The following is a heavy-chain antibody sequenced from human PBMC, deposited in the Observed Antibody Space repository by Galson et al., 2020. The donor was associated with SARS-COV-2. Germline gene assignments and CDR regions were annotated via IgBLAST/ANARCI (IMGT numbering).Heavy chain of an antibody. CDR2: IYYSGST. J-gene: IGHJ5*02. D-gene: IGHD4-17*01. CDR1: GGSISSSSYY. Sequence: SETLSLTCTVSGGSISSSSYYWGWIRQPPGKGLEWIGSIYYSGSTYYNPSLKSRVTISVDTSKNQFSLKLSSVTAADTAVYYCAGDGDYHSNWFDPWGQGTLVTVSS. CDR3: AGDGDYHSNWFDP. V-gene: IGHV4-39*01.